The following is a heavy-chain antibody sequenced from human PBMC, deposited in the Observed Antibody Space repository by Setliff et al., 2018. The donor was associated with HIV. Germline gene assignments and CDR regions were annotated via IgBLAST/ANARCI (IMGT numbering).Heavy chain of an antibody. J-gene: IGHJ6*02. D-gene: IGHD3-3*01. V-gene: IGHV1-2*06. CDR3: ARAPTLFGVEYYYYFGMDV. CDR2: INPNNGDT. CDR1: GYIFTGYY. Sequence: ASVKVSCKASGYIFTGYYIHWVRQAPGQGLEWMGRINPNNGDTNSAQKFQGRVTMTGETSISTADMELSRLRSDDTAVYYCARAPTLFGVEYYYYFGMDVWGQGTTVTVSS.